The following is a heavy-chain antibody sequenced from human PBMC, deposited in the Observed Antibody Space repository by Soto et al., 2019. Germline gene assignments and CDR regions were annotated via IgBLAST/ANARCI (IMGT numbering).Heavy chain of an antibody. D-gene: IGHD2-2*01. J-gene: IGHJ4*02. Sequence: QLQLQESGPGLVKPSETLSLSCAVSGDSISSSSLYWGWIRQPPGKGLEWIGTVSSSGSTYYNPSLKSRVTISVDTSKNQFSLKLSSVTAADTAVYYCAGRPPPAAKIFDYWGQGTLVTVSS. CDR2: VSSSGST. CDR1: GDSISSSSLY. V-gene: IGHV4-39*01. CDR3: AGRPPPAAKIFDY.